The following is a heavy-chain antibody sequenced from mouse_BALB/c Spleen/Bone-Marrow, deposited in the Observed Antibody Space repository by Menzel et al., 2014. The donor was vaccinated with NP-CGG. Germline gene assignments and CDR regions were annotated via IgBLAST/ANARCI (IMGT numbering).Heavy chain of an antibody. CDR2: IDPYYGGT. J-gene: IGHJ4*01. D-gene: IGHD2-4*01. V-gene: IGHV1-39*01. Sequence: EVQREESGPELEKPGASVKISCKASGYSFTGYNMNWVKQSNGKSLEWIGNIDPYYGGTSYNQKFKGKATLTVDKSSSTAYMQLKSLTSEDSAVYCCARSGYYDSLYAMDYWSQGTSVTVSS. CDR1: GYSFTGYN. CDR3: ARSGYYDSLYAMDY.